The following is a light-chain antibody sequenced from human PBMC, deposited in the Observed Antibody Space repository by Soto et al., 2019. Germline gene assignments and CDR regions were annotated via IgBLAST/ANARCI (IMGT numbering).Light chain of an antibody. V-gene: IGKV1-39*01. CDR1: QGISTY. Sequence: DIQMTXXXXSLSESAGDRVTITCRASQGISTYLNWYQQKPGKAPKLLIYAASSLQSGVPSRFSGSGSETDFTLTISSLQPEDFATYSCQQSYSTTWTFGQGTKVDIK. J-gene: IGKJ1*01. CDR2: AAS. CDR3: QQSYSTTWT.